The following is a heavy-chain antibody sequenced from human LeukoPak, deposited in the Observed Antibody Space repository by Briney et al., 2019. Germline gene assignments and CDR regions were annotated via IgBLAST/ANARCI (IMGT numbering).Heavy chain of an antibody. Sequence: GGSVSLLCTGCGFTFGDFAILGLRQAPGRGVEGVRFIRSNGYSGTTEYAAAVKGRFTISRDNSESIAYLQMNSLNTEDTGVYYCARRRTISPFDPWGQGTLVTVSS. V-gene: IGHV3-49*03. J-gene: IGHJ5*02. CDR3: ARRRTISPFDP. D-gene: IGHD3-3*01. CDR2: IRSNGYSGTT. CDR1: GFTFGDFA.